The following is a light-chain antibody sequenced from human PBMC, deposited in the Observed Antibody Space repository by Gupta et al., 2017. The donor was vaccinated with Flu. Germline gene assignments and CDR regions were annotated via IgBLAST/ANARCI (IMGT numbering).Light chain of an antibody. V-gene: IGKV3-20*01. CDR2: GSS. J-gene: IGKJ1*01. Sequence: PGTPSVSPAEPATLSSMSSQSVSSYINWSQPSPGQAPGLLICGSSSRATGLPDRFSGSGSGADFTLTISILAPDDFAVYYCQQDDSSPWTFGQGTKVEIK. CDR1: QSVSSY. CDR3: QQDDSSPWT.